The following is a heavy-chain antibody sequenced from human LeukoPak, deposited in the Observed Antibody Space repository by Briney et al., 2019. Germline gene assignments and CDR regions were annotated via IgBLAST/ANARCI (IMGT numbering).Heavy chain of an antibody. J-gene: IGHJ4*02. CDR2: ISGSGGNT. Sequence: GETLRLSCAASGFTFSSHGMNWVRQAPGKGLEWVSGISGSGGNTYYADSVKGRFTISRDNAKNSLYLQLNSLRAEDTALYYCARTSKNSYGCSDYWGQGTLVTVSS. CDR3: ARTSKNSYGCSDY. CDR1: GFTFSSHG. D-gene: IGHD5-18*01. V-gene: IGHV3-21*04.